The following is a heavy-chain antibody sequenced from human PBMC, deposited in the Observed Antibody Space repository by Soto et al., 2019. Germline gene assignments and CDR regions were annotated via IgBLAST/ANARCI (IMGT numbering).Heavy chain of an antibody. Sequence: ASVKVSCKASGFTFTSSAVQWVRQARGQRLEWIGWIVVGSGNTNYAQKFQERVTITRDMSTSTAYMELSSLRSEDTAVYYCAADSGYDYSYYYYGMDVWGQGTTVTVSS. V-gene: IGHV1-58*01. CDR1: GFTFTSSA. CDR3: AADSGYDYSYYYYGMDV. J-gene: IGHJ6*02. D-gene: IGHD5-12*01. CDR2: IVVGSGNT.